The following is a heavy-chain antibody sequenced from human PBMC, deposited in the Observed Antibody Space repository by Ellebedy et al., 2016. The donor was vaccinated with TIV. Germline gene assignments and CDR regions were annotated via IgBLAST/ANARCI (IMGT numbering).Heavy chain of an antibody. CDR2: ISYDGSNK. V-gene: IGHV3-30-3*01. CDR3: ARGRELDLGSGSPELAF. CDR1: GFTFSSYA. J-gene: IGHJ4*02. Sequence: GESLKISCAASGFTFSSYAMHWVRQAPGKGLEWVAVISYDGSNKYYADSVKGRFTISRDNSKNTLYLQMNSLRAEDTAMYYCARGRELDLGSGSPELAFWGQGTLVTVSS. D-gene: IGHD3-10*01.